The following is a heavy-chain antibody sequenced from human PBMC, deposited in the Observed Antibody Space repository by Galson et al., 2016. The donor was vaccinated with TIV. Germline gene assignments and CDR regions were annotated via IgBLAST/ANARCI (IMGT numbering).Heavy chain of an antibody. D-gene: IGHD3-3*02. CDR3: ARVKSNPIYYYYYYYMDV. Sequence: SETLSLTCTVSGGSISNPSYHWGWIRQPPGKGLEWIGNLFYTGSTYYNPSLKSRVTMSVDTSKNQFSLKLTSVTAADTAVYHCARVKSNPIYYYYYYYMDVWGKGTTVTVSS. CDR2: LFYTGST. J-gene: IGHJ6*03. V-gene: IGHV4-39*07. CDR1: GGSISNPSYH.